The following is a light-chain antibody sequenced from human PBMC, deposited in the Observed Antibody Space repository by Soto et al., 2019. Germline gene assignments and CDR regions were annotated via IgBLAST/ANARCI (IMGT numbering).Light chain of an antibody. V-gene: IGKV3-15*01. CDR1: QSVSTT. J-gene: IGKJ2*01. Sequence: EIVMTQSPATLSVSPGERATLSCRASQSVSTTLAWYQQKPGQSPGLLIYGASTRATGIPARFSGSGSETEFTLTISSLQSEDFAVYYCQQYTNWPPYTFGQGTNLEIK. CDR2: GAS. CDR3: QQYTNWPPYT.